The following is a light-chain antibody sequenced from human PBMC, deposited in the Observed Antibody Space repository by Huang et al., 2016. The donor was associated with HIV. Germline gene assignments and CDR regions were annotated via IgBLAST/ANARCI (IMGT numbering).Light chain of an antibody. J-gene: IGKJ1*01. CDR2: GAS. Sequence: DVQMTQSPSALSASAGDRITITFRADEDIASYLAWYQQKPGKVPKLLISGASTLQSGGPSRFSGTGAGTEFTLTSSNLQPEDIATYDCQNYNSAPRTFGPGTKVEL. CDR3: QNYNSAPRT. CDR1: EDIASY. V-gene: IGKV1-27*01.